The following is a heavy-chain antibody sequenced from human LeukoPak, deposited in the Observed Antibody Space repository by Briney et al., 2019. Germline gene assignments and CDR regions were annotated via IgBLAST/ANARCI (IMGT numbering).Heavy chain of an antibody. V-gene: IGHV3-15*05. J-gene: IGHJ4*02. D-gene: IGHD2-15*01. CDR3: VKDYSGFGDY. CDR1: GFTFSNAW. Sequence: PGGSLRLSCAASGFTFSNAWVSWVRHAPGDGLEWVGRIKSKTDGGTTDYAAPVKGRFTISRDDSKNTLYLQMSSLRAEDTAVYYCVKDYSGFGDYWGQGTLVTVSS. CDR2: IKSKTDGGTT.